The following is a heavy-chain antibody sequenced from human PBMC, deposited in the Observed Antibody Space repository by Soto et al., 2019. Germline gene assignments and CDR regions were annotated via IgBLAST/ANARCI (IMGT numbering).Heavy chain of an antibody. CDR2: ISSSGSTI. J-gene: IGHJ6*03. CDR1: GFTFSDYY. V-gene: IGHV3-11*01. Sequence: GGSLRLSCAASGFTFSDYYMSWIRQAPGKGLEWVSYISSSGSTIYYADSVKGRFTISRDNAKNSLYLQMNSLRAEDTAVYYCARVGDGYSGYDLSYYYYMDVWGKGTTVTVSS. D-gene: IGHD5-12*01. CDR3: ARVGDGYSGYDLSYYYYMDV.